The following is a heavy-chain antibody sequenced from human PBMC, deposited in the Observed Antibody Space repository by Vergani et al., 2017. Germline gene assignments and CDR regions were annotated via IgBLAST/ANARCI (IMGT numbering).Heavy chain of an antibody. CDR2: ISSSSSYI. J-gene: IGHJ4*02. V-gene: IGHV3-21*01. Sequence: EVQLVESGGGLVQPGGSLRLSCAASGFTFSSYSMNWVRQAPGKGLEWVSSISSSSSYIYYADSVKGRFTISRDNAKNSLYLQMNSLRAEDTAVYYCATYYYGSGAFDYWGQGTLVTVSS. CDR1: GFTFSSYS. D-gene: IGHD3-10*01. CDR3: ATYYYGSGAFDY.